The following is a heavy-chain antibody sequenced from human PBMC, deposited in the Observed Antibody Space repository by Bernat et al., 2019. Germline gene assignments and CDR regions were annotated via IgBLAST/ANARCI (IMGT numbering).Heavy chain of an antibody. J-gene: IGHJ5*02. CDR1: GYTFTGYA. Sequence: QVQLVQSGAEVKKPGASVKVSCKASGYTFTGYAISWVRQAPGPGLEWMGWISAYDGNTNYAQRFQGRVTMTTDTSTRTAYMELRSLRSDDTAVYYCARRDWLDPWGQGTLVTVSS. V-gene: IGHV1-18*01. CDR2: ISAYDGNT. CDR3: ARRDWLDP.